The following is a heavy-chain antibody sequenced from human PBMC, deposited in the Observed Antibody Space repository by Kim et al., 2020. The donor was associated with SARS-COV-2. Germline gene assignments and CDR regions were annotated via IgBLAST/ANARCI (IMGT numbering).Heavy chain of an antibody. D-gene: IGHD3-16*01. CDR2: SGSD. CDR3: ARGTFGYGFVL. J-gene: IGHJ3*01. CDR1: GHTFSGYY. V-gene: IGHV4-34*08. Sequence: SETLSLTCGVVGHTFSGYYWHWIRQPPGKGLEWIGESGSDNYTSSIKSRVNISANRSNNEVTLLSISVTAADTAVSFCARGTFGYGFVLWGQSTVVVVSS.